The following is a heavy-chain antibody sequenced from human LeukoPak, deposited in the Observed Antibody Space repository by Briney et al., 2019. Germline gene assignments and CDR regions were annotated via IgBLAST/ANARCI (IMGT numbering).Heavy chain of an antibody. J-gene: IGHJ4*02. CDR1: GFTVSSNY. V-gene: IGHV3-66*02. Sequence: GGSLRLSCAASGFTVSSNYMSWVRQAPGKGLEWVSVIYSGGSTYYADSVKGRFTISRDNSKNTLYLQMNSLTAEDTAVYYCASRLGATGHYFDYWGQGTLVTVSS. D-gene: IGHD1-26*01. CDR2: IYSGGST. CDR3: ASRLGATGHYFDY.